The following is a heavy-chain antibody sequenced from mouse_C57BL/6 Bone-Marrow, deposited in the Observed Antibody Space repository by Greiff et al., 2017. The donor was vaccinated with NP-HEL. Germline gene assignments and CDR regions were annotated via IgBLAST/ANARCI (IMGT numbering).Heavy chain of an antibody. D-gene: IGHD2-3*01. J-gene: IGHJ3*01. Sequence: EVKLMESEGGLVQPGSSMKLSCTASGFTFSDYYMAWVRQVPEKGLEWVANINYDGSSTYYLDSLKSRFIISRDNAKNILYLQMSSLKSEDTATYYCAREALYDGYFAYWGQGTLVTVSA. V-gene: IGHV5-16*01. CDR1: GFTFSDYY. CDR2: INYDGSST. CDR3: AREALYDGYFAY.